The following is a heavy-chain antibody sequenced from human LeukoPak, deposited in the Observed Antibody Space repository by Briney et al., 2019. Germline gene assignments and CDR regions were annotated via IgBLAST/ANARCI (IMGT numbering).Heavy chain of an antibody. V-gene: IGHV3-74*01. J-gene: IGHJ4*02. CDR2: IHREGTTT. Sequence: GGSLTLSCAASGFTFSAYWMHWVRQVPGKGLVWVSRIHREGTTTIYADSVKGRFTISRDNGKNTLYLHMNSLRADDTAVYYCARDSDWLLFDYRGQGTLVTVSS. CDR1: GFTFSAYW. D-gene: IGHD3-9*01. CDR3: ARDSDWLLFDY.